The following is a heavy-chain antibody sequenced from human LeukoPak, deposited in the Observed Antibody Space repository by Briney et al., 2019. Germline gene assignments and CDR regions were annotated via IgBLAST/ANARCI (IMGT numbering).Heavy chain of an antibody. CDR2: ISSSSSYI. J-gene: IGHJ4*02. D-gene: IGHD3-22*01. V-gene: IGHV3-21*01. CDR1: GYTFAKYW. Sequence: AGSLKISCQASGYTFAKYWIGWVRQAPGKGLEWVSSISSSSSYIYYADSVKGRFTISRGNAKNSLYLQMNSLRAEDTAVYYCARKGDSSGYYYVDYWGQGTLVTVSS. CDR3: ARKGDSSGYYYVDY.